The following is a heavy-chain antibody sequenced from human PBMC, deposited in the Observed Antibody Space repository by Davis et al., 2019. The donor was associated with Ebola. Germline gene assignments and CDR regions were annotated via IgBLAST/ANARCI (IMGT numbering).Heavy chain of an antibody. CDR1: GGSISSGGYF. V-gene: IGHV4-31*03. CDR2: SYYSGTT. J-gene: IGHJ5*02. D-gene: IGHD3-9*01. Sequence: MPSETLSLTCTVSGGSISSGGYFWSWIRQHPGKGLEWIGYSYYSGTTYYNPSLKSRVTISVDTSKNQFSLELSSVTAADTAVYYCARLGAYYDMLTGYNPNWFDPWGQGALVTVSS. CDR3: ARLGAYYDMLTGYNPNWFDP.